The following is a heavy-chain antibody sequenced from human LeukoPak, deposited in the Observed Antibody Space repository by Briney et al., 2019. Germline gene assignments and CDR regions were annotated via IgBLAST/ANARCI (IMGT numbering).Heavy chain of an antibody. D-gene: IGHD3-22*01. J-gene: IGHJ4*02. V-gene: IGHV3-30-3*01. CDR3: ASISPYYYDSSGYETPSFDY. CDR2: ISYDGSNK. Sequence: GRSLRLSCAASGFTFSSYAMHWVRQAPGKGLEWVAVISYDGSNKYYAGSVKGRFTISRDNSKNTLYLQMNSLRAEDTAVYYCASISPYYYDSSGYETPSFDYWGQGTLVTVSS. CDR1: GFTFSSYA.